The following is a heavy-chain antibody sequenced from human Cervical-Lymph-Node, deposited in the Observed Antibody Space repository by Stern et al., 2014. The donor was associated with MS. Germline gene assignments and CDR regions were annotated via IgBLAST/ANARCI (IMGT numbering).Heavy chain of an antibody. Sequence: QVQLVQSGTEVKKPGASVKVSCKASGYSFTTYGISWVRQAPGKGLEWMGWISAFNGNTNYAKKFRGTITLTTDTSSTTAYLELRSLTYDDTAVYYCARGFGSGSYSFDYWGQGTLVTVSS. V-gene: IGHV1-18*01. CDR1: GYSFTTYG. CDR2: ISAFNGNT. D-gene: IGHD3-10*01. J-gene: IGHJ4*02. CDR3: ARGFGSGSYSFDY.